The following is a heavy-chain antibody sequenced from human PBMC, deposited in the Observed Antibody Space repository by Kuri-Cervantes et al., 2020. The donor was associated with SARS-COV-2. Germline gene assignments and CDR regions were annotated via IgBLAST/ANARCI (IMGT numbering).Heavy chain of an antibody. V-gene: IGHV3-64D*08. J-gene: IGHJ4*02. CDR2: ISSNGGST. Sequence: GESLKISCSASGFTFSSYAMHWVRQAPGKGLEYVSAISSNGGSTYYADSVKSRFTISRDNSKNTLYLQMSSLRAEDTAVYYCVKDRSGSGSYYYYFDYWGQGTLVTVSS. D-gene: IGHD3-10*01. CDR1: GFTFSSYA. CDR3: VKDRSGSGSYYYYFDY.